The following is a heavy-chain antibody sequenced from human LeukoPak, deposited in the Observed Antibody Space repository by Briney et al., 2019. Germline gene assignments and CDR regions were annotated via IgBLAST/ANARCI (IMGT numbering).Heavy chain of an antibody. CDR3: ARAGLFDSSAYPYDAFDI. D-gene: IGHD3-22*01. CDR2: IYNSGST. J-gene: IGHJ3*02. Sequence: PSETLSLTCTVSGGSISSYYWSCIRQPPGKGLEWIGYIYNSGSTNYNPSLRSRVSISVDTSKNQFSLKLSSVTAADTAVYFCARAGLFDSSAYPYDAFDIWGQGTMVTVSS. CDR1: GGSISSYY. V-gene: IGHV4-59*01.